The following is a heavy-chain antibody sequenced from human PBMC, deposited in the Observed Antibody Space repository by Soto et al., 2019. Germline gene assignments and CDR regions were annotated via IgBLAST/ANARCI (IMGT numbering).Heavy chain of an antibody. J-gene: IGHJ6*02. CDR3: ARDSGRGGDYYFYGMGV. CDR2: IWYDGSNK. Sequence: PGGSLRLSCAATGFTFSSYGMHWVRQAPGKGLEWVALIWYDGSNKYYPDSVKGRFTISRDNSKNTVSLQLNNLRDDDTAVYYCARDSGRGGDYYFYGMGVWRQGTTVTVSS. CDR1: GFTFSSYG. V-gene: IGHV3-33*01. D-gene: IGHD3-10*01.